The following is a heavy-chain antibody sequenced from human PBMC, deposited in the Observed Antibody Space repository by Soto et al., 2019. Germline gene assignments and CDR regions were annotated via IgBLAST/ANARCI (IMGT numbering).Heavy chain of an antibody. Sequence: ASVKVSCKTSGYTFTNYGISWVRPAPGQGIKWMEWINTYNGNTNHAQKLQGRVTMTTDTSTSTAYMELRSLRSDDTAVYYCARGVGSGTYYNQYNWFDPWGQGTLVTVSS. CDR1: GYTFTNYG. CDR3: ARGVGSGTYYNQYNWFDP. CDR2: INTYNGNT. D-gene: IGHD3-10*01. V-gene: IGHV1-18*01. J-gene: IGHJ5*02.